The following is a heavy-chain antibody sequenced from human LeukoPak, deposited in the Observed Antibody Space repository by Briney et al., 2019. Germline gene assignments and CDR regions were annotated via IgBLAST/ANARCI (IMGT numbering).Heavy chain of an antibody. CDR3: ARSQYYDSSGYYPDAFDI. D-gene: IGHD3-22*01. J-gene: IGHJ3*02. Sequence: ASETLSLTCTVSGGSVSGGNYYWSWIRQPPGKGLEWIGYIYYSGSTNYNPSLKSRVTISVDTSKNQFSLKLSSVTAADTAVYYCARSQYYDSSGYYPDAFDIWGQGTMVTVSS. CDR2: IYYSGST. V-gene: IGHV4-61*01. CDR1: GGSVSGGNYY.